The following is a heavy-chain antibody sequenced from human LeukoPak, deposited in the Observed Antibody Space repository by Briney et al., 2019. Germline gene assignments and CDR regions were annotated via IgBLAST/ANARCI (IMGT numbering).Heavy chain of an antibody. CDR1: GGSFSGYY. CDR2: INHSGST. D-gene: IGHD3-22*01. Sequence: PSETLSLTCAVYGGSFSGYYWSWIRQPPGKGLEWIGEINHSGSTNYNPSLKSRVTISVDTSKNQFSLKLSSVTAADTAVYYCARRAVLHDSSSYYRPRGYYYYYMDVWGKGTTVTVSS. V-gene: IGHV4-34*01. J-gene: IGHJ6*03. CDR3: ARRAVLHDSSSYYRPRGYYYYYMDV.